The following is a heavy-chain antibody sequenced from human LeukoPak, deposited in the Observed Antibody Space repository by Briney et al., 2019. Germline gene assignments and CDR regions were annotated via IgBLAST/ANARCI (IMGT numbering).Heavy chain of an antibody. CDR2: VNPNNGDT. D-gene: IGHD5-12*01. CDR1: GYTFTGYF. Sequence: ASVKVSCEASGYTFTGYFIHWVRRAPGQGLEWMGWVNPNNGDTKYAQKFQGRVTMTRDTSISTAYMELSRLRSDDTAVYYCARDIGRSGYDGGFDYWGQGALVTVSS. CDR3: ARDIGRSGYDGGFDY. V-gene: IGHV1-2*02. J-gene: IGHJ4*02.